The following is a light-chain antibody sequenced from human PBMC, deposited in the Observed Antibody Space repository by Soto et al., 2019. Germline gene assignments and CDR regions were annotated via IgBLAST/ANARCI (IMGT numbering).Light chain of an antibody. CDR2: DAY. V-gene: IGKV3-11*01. CDR1: QRVSSY. Sequence: EIVLTQCPATLSFSPGERATLSCRTSQRVSSYLAWYQQKPGQAPRLLIYDAYNRASGIPARFSGSGSGTDFTLTITRLEPEDFAAYYCQQRRDWPPLTFGGGTQVDIK. CDR3: QQRRDWPPLT. J-gene: IGKJ4*01.